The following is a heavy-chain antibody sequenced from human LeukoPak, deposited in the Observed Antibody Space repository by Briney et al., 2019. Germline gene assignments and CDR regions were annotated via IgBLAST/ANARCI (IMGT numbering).Heavy chain of an antibody. D-gene: IGHD4-17*01. Sequence: PGGSLRLSCAASGFTFSSYGMHWVRQAPGKGLEWVAVISYHGTNKYYADSVKGRFTISRDNSKNTLYLQMNSLRAGDTAVYYCGKYSDYGDYLDWFDPWGQGTLVTVSS. V-gene: IGHV3-30*18. J-gene: IGHJ5*02. CDR2: ISYHGTNK. CDR1: GFTFSSYG. CDR3: GKYSDYGDYLDWFDP.